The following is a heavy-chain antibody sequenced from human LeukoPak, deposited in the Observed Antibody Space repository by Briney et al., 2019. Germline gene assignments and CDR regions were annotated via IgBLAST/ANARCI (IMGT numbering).Heavy chain of an antibody. CDR2: ISSSSSTI. D-gene: IGHD1-26*01. Sequence: PGGSLRLSCAASGFTFSSYSMNWVRQAPGKGLEWVSYISSSSSTIYYADSVKGRFTISRDNAKNSLYLQMNSLRAEDTAVYYCARDKADSGSYYGGDFDYWGQGTLVTVSS. V-gene: IGHV3-48*04. CDR1: GFTFSSYS. CDR3: ARDKADSGSYYGGDFDY. J-gene: IGHJ4*02.